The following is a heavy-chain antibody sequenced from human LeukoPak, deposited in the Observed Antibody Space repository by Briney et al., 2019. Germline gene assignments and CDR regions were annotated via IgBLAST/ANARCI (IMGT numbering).Heavy chain of an antibody. V-gene: IGHV3-23*01. J-gene: IGHJ4*02. CDR2: ISGSCGSR. D-gene: IGHD3-9*01. CDR1: VFAFSKYA. CDR3: AKGTTYYDILTGYGYPYYFDH. Sequence: GGSLRLSCAASVFAFSKYAMSWVRQAPGKGLEWVSSISGSCGSRYYADSVKGRFTISRDNSKNTLYVQMNSLRAEDTATYYCAKGTTYYDILTGYGYPYYFDHWGQGTLVTVSS.